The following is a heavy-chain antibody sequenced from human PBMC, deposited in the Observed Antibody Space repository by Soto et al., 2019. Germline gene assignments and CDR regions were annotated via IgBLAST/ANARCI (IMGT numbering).Heavy chain of an antibody. CDR3: AGGFGYDFWSGYQNWFAP. CDR1: GGSISSYY. Sequence: SETLSLTCTVSGGSISSYYWSWIRQPPGKGLEWIGYIYYSGSTNYNPSLKSRVTISVDTSKNQFSLKLSSVTAADTAVYYCAGGFGYDFWSGYQNWFAPWGQGTLVTVSS. V-gene: IGHV4-59*01. D-gene: IGHD3-3*01. J-gene: IGHJ5*02. CDR2: IYYSGST.